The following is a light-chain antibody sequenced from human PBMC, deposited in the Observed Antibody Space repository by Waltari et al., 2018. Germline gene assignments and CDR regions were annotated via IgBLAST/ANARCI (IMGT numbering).Light chain of an antibody. J-gene: IGKJ1*01. Sequence: EIVLTQSPGTLSLSPGERGNLPCRASQSVSRFLAWYQQKPGQDPRLLIYGASTRATGIPDRFSGSGSGTDFSLTISGLEPEDFAVYYCQKYDRLPATFGQGTKVEIK. CDR2: GAS. V-gene: IGKV3-20*01. CDR1: QSVSRF. CDR3: QKYDRLPAT.